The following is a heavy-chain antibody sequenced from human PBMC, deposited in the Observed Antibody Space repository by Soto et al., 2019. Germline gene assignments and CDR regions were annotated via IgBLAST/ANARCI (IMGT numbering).Heavy chain of an antibody. CDR1: GGSFSSNS. CDR2: IIPIIDTA. D-gene: IGHD5-18*01. J-gene: IGHJ4*02. Sequence: QVQLVQSGAEVKKPGSSVKVSCKVSGGSFSSNSISWVRQAPGQGLEWMGRIIPIIDTANYAQKFEGRVTITADKSTRTAYMELSSLRPEDTAVYYCARAMGISYGFSFWGQGTLVTVSS. V-gene: IGHV1-69*08. CDR3: ARAMGISYGFSF.